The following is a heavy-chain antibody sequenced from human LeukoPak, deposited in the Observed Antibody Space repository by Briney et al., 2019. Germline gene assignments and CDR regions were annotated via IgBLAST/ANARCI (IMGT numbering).Heavy chain of an antibody. D-gene: IGHD3-10*01. J-gene: IGHJ4*02. CDR1: GYTFTSYG. CDR2: INPNSGGT. Sequence: ASVKVSCKASGYTFTSYGISWVRQAPGQGLEWMGWINPNSGGTNYAQKFQGRVTMTRDTSISTAYMELSRLRSDDTAVYYCARGRYYGSGSHFDYWGQGTLVTVSS. CDR3: ARGRYYGSGSHFDY. V-gene: IGHV1-2*02.